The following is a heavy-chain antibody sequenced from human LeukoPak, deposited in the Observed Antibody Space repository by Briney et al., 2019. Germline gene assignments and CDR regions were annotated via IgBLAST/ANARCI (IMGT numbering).Heavy chain of an antibody. Sequence: GASVKVSCKASGGTFSSYAISWVRQAPGQGLEWMGGIIPIFGTAYYAQKFQGRVTITADESTSTAYMELSSLRSEDTAVYYCASSPVTWIQLWFGYWGQGTLVTVSS. CDR2: IIPIFGTA. CDR1: GGTFSSYA. D-gene: IGHD5-18*01. CDR3: ASSPVTWIQLWFGY. V-gene: IGHV1-69*13. J-gene: IGHJ4*02.